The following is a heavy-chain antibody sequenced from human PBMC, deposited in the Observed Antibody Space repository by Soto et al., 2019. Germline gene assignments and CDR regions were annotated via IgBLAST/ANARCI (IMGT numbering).Heavy chain of an antibody. CDR2: TGGGGIGS. CDR3: AKDPRLELRGVDS. J-gene: IGHJ4*02. CDR1: GYNFGSYA. Sequence: DVHLLESGGGLVQPGGSLRLSCVASGYNFGSYAMMWVRQAPGKGLEWISTTGGGGIGSYYADSVKGRFTISRDNSKNTLFLQMNSLRAEDTGVYYCAKDPRLELRGVDSWGQGTQVTVSS. D-gene: IGHD1-7*01. V-gene: IGHV3-23*01.